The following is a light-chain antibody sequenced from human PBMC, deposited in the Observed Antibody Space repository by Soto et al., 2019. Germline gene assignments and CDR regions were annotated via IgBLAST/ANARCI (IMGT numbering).Light chain of an antibody. CDR2: DVY. Sequence: IVWTKYPGTLSLSTEERANLSCRASQSISSTDMAWYQQKPGQAPRLLIHDVYNRATGIPDRFSGSGSRTVFTRSISRLEPEDFAVYYCQQYAGSPETFCQGTKVDIK. CDR3: QQYAGSPET. CDR1: QSISSTD. J-gene: IGKJ1*01. V-gene: IGKV3-20*01.